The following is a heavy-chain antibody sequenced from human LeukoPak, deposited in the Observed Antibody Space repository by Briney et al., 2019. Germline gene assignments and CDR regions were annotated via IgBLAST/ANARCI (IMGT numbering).Heavy chain of an antibody. CDR2: IYYSGST. CDR1: GGSISSSSYY. D-gene: IGHD3-10*01. V-gene: IGHV4-39*07. CDR3: ARDPLRFGELFPLDP. J-gene: IGHJ5*02. Sequence: SETLSLTCTVSGGSISSSSYYWGWIRQPPGKGLEWIGSIYYSGSTYYNPSLKSRVTISVDTSKSQFSLKLSSVTAADTAVYYCARDPLRFGELFPLDPWGQGTLVTVSS.